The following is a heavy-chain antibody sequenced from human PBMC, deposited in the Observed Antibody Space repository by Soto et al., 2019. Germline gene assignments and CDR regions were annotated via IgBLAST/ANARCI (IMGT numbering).Heavy chain of an antibody. D-gene: IGHD3-3*01. J-gene: IGHJ6*01. CDR1: GGTFSSYS. CDR2: IIPIFPTA. V-gene: IGHV1-69*14. CDR3: ASRTAVFGVVARGGLDV. Sequence: QVQLVQSGAELKKPGSSVRVSCQASGGTFSSYSVNWVRQAPGQGLEWMGGIIPIFPTADHAQRFQGRVTSTADKSTNTAYMELSSLRSDDTAVYYCASRTAVFGVVARGGLDVWGQGTTVTVSS.